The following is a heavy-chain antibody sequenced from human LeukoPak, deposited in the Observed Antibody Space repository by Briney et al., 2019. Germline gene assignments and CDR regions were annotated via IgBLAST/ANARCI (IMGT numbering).Heavy chain of an antibody. CDR2: MSGSGGST. CDR1: GFTFSLYA. V-gene: IGHV3-23*01. Sequence: GGSLRLSCAASGFTFSLYAMNWVRQAPGKGLEWVSGMSGSGGSTYYADSVKGRFTISRDNSKNTLYLQMNSLRAEDTAVYYCAKGPQLRGERCFDFWGQGTLVTVSS. D-gene: IGHD5-24*01. CDR3: AKGPQLRGERCFDF. J-gene: IGHJ4*02.